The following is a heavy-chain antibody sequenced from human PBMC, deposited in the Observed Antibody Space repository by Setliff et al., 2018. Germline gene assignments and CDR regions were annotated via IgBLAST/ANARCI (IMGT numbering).Heavy chain of an antibody. CDR3: ARDQYSSGWYGAPESYFDL. D-gene: IGHD6-19*01. CDR2: IYTSGST. J-gene: IGHJ4*01. CDR1: GGSISSGSYY. Sequence: TSETLSLTCTVSGGSISSGSYYWSWIRQPAGKGLEWIGHIYTSGSTNYNPSLKSRVTISVDTSKNQLSLKLTSVSAADTAVYYCARDQYSSGWYGAPESYFDLWGHGILVTVSS. V-gene: IGHV4-61*09.